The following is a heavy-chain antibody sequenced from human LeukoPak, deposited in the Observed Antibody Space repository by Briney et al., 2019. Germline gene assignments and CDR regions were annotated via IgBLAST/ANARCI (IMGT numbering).Heavy chain of an antibody. CDR1: GYTFTSNG. V-gene: IGHV1-8*02. CDR2: MNPNSGNT. D-gene: IGHD6-19*01. Sequence: ASVKGSCKASGYTFTSNGINWVRQATGQGLEWMGWMNPNSGNTCYAQKFQGRVTMNRNTSISTAYMELSSLRSEDTAVYYCASSSSGWDAFDIWGQGTMVTVSS. CDR3: ASSSSGWDAFDI. J-gene: IGHJ3*02.